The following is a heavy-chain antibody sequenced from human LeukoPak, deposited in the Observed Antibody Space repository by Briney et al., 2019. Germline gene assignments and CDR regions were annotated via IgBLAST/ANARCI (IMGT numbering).Heavy chain of an antibody. D-gene: IGHD6-19*01. CDR2: ISSSGTTI. J-gene: IGHJ4*02. V-gene: IGHV3-11*01. CDR3: AGGYSSYYFDY. Sequence: PGGSLRLSCAASGFTFSDYYMSWIRQAPGKGLEWVSYISSSGTTIYYADSVKGRFTISRDNAKNSLYLHMNSLRAEDTALYFCAGGYSSYYFDYWGQGTLVTVSS. CDR1: GFTFSDYY.